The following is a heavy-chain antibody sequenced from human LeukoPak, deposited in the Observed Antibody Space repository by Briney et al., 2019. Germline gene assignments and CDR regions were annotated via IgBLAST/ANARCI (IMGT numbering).Heavy chain of an antibody. CDR2: IYHSGST. V-gene: IGHV4-38-2*01. CDR1: GYSISSGYY. D-gene: IGHD2-15*01. CDR3: ARPTRGYCSGGSCYATPHGWFDP. Sequence: SETLSLTYAVSGYSISSGYYWGWIRQPPGKGLEWIESIYHSGSTYYNPSLKSRVTISVDTSKNQFSLKLSSVTAADTAVYYCARPTRGYCSGGSCYATPHGWFDPWGQGTLVTVSS. J-gene: IGHJ5*02.